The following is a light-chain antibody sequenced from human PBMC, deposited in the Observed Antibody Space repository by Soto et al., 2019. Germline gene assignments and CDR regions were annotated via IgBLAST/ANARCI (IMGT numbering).Light chain of an antibody. CDR2: GAS. CDR1: QSVSSSY. J-gene: IGKJ1*01. CDR3: QQYGSSPRT. Sequence: EIVLTQSPGTLSLSPGERATLSCRASQSVSSSYLAWYQQKPGQAPRLLIYGASSRATGIPDRFSGSGSGTDFTLTISRLEPEDFAVYYCQQYGSSPRTLGQGTKGDIK. V-gene: IGKV3-20*01.